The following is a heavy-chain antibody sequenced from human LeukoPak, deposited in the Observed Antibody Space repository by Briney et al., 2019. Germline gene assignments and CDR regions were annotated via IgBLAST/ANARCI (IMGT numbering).Heavy chain of an antibody. D-gene: IGHD4-11*01. CDR1: GGSISSGSYY. Sequence: PSETLSLTCTFSGGSISSGSYYWSWIRQPPGKGLEWIGYIYYSGSTNYNPSLKSRVTISVDTSKNQFSLKLSSVTAADTAVYYCARDSNYGDYYYYGMDVWGQGTTVTVSS. CDR2: IYYSGST. CDR3: ARDSNYGDYYYYGMDV. J-gene: IGHJ6*02. V-gene: IGHV4-61*01.